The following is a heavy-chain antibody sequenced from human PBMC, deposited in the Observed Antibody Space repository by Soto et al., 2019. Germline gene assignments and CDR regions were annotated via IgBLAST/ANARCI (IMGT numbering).Heavy chain of an antibody. J-gene: IGHJ6*02. CDR1: GGSISSYY. Sequence: SETLSLTCTVSGGSISSYYWSWIRQPPGKGLEWIGYIYYSGSTNYNPSLKSRVTISVDTSKNQFSLNLSSVTAADTAVYYCARAGPRPVTAATYGMDVWGQGTTVTVSS. V-gene: IGHV4-59*01. CDR3: ARAGPRPVTAATYGMDV. CDR2: IYYSGST. D-gene: IGHD2-2*01.